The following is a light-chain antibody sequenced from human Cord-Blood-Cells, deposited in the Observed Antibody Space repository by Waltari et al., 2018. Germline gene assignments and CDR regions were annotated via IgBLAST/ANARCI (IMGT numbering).Light chain of an antibody. CDR3: SSYTSSSTQV. Sequence: QSALTQPASVSGSPGQSIPISCTGTSSDAGGYNYVSWYQQHPGKAPKLMIYDVSNRPSGVSNRFSGSKSRNTASLTISGLQAEDEADDYCSSYTSSSTQVFGGGTKLTVL. J-gene: IGLJ3*02. V-gene: IGLV2-14*01. CDR2: DVS. CDR1: SSDAGGYNY.